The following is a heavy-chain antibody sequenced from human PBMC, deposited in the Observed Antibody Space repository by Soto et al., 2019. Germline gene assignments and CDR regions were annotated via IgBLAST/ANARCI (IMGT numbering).Heavy chain of an antibody. D-gene: IGHD6-19*01. CDR2: IFSNDEK. Sequence: SGPTLVNPTETLTLTCTVSGFSLSNARMGVSWIRQPPGKALEWLAHIFSNDEKSYSTSLKSRLTISKDTSKSQVVLTMTNMDPVDTATYYCARFTGYSSGWYRSYYYYGMDVWGQGTTVTVSS. CDR1: GFSLSNARMG. CDR3: ARFTGYSSGWYRSYYYYGMDV. V-gene: IGHV2-26*01. J-gene: IGHJ6*02.